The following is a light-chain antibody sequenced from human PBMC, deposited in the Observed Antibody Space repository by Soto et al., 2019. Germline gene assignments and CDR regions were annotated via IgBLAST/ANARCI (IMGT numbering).Light chain of an antibody. V-gene: IGKV3-11*01. CDR1: QSVSSN. CDR3: QQRSNWPT. CDR2: DAS. J-gene: IGKJ5*01. Sequence: EIVLTQSPATLSLSPGEGATLSCRASQSVSSNLAWYQQKPGQAPRLLIYDASNRATGIPARFSGSGSWTDFTLTINSLEPEDFAVYYCQQRSNWPTFGQGTRLEIK.